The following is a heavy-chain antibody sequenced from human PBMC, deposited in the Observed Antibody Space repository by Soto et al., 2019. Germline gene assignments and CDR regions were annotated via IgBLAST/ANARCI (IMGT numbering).Heavy chain of an antibody. V-gene: IGHV1-18*01. CDR2: ISAYNGNT. CDR3: ARGVREMVRGVIMGYYYYYMDV. J-gene: IGHJ6*03. CDR1: GYTFTSYG. Sequence: GPSVKVSCKASGYTFTSYGISWVRQAPGQGLEWMGWISAYNGNTNYAQKLQGRVTMTTDTSTSTAYMELSRVRSDDTAVYYCARGVREMVRGVIMGYYYYYMDVWGKGTTVTVSS. D-gene: IGHD3-10*01.